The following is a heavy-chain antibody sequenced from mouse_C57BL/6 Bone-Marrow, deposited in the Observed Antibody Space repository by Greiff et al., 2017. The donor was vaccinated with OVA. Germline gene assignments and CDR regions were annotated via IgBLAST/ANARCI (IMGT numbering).Heavy chain of an antibody. J-gene: IGHJ1*03. CDR2: INSDGGST. Sequence: EVQLVESGGGLVQPGESLKLSCESNEYEFPSHDMSWVRKTPEKRLELVAAINSDGGSTYYPDTMERRFIISRDNTKKTLYLQMSSLRSEDTALYYCARQVGYYDGSSSHWYFDVWGTGTTVTVSS. V-gene: IGHV5-2*01. CDR1: EYEFPSHD. D-gene: IGHD1-1*01. CDR3: ARQVGYYDGSSSHWYFDV.